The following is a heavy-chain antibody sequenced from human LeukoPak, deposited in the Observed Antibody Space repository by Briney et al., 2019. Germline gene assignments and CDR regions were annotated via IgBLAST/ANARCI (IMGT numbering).Heavy chain of an antibody. CDR2: INPSGGRT. D-gene: IGHD6-19*01. CDR1: GYIFINYY. J-gene: IGHJ4*02. CDR3: ARGPYSSGWYGLDL. Sequence: ASVKVSCKASGYIFINYYIYWVRQAPGQGLEWMGLINPSGGRTGYAQNFQGRVTMTRDMSTSTVYLELGSLRSEDTAVYYCARGPYSSGWYGLDLWGQGTLVTVSS. V-gene: IGHV1-46*01.